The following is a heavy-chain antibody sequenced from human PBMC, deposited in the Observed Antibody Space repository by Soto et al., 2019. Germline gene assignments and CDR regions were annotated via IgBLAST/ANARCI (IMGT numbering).Heavy chain of an antibody. CDR3: SREEGEQQLDY. J-gene: IGHJ4*02. CDR2: ISYDGSNK. Sequence: QVQLVESGGGVVQPGTSLRLSCAASEFTFSSHPMHWVRQAPGKGLEWVALISYDGSNKFYADSVKGRFTISRDNSRNALYLQRNSLRAEDTAVYYCSREEGEQQLDYWGQGTLVTVSS. CDR1: EFTFSSHP. D-gene: IGHD6-13*01. V-gene: IGHV3-33*01.